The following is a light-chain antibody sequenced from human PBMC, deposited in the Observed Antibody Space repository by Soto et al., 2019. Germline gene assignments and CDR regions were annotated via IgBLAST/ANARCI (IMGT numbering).Light chain of an antibody. J-gene: IGKJ1*01. CDR2: AAS. CDR3: QHSYSTPPT. Sequence: DIQMTQSPSSLSASVGDRVTITCRASQSISSYLNWYQQKPGKAPKLLIYAASSLQSGVPSRFSGSGSGTVFTLTISSLQPEDFATYYCQHSYSTPPTFGQGTKVEIK. CDR1: QSISSY. V-gene: IGKV1-39*01.